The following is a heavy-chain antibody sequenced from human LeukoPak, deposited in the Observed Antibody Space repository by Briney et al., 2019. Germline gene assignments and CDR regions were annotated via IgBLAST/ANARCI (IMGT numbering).Heavy chain of an antibody. D-gene: IGHD2-15*01. V-gene: IGHV3-30*18. CDR1: GFTFSSYG. Sequence: GGSLRLSCAASGFTFSSYGMHWVRKAPGKGLEWVAVISYDGSNKYYADSVKGRFTISRDNSKNTLYLQMNSLRAEDTAVYYCAKDLYCSGGSCYEGPGYYYYYYMDVWGKGTTVTVSS. CDR3: AKDLYCSGGSCYEGPGYYYYYYMDV. CDR2: ISYDGSNK. J-gene: IGHJ6*03.